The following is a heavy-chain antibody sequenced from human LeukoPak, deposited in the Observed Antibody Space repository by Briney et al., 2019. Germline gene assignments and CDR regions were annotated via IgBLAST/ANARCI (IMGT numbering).Heavy chain of an antibody. CDR3: TRGDIVLVSAVGAYNWFDS. J-gene: IGHJ5*01. Sequence: GESLKISCKASGYSFTTFWIGWVRQMPGKGLEWIGVTYPGTSETRYSPSFRGQVTISADTSITTAYLQWSSLKASDSAIYYCTRGDIVLVSAVGAYNWFDSWGQGTLVTVSS. V-gene: IGHV5-51*01. CDR1: GYSFTTFW. CDR2: TYPGTSET. D-gene: IGHD2-2*01.